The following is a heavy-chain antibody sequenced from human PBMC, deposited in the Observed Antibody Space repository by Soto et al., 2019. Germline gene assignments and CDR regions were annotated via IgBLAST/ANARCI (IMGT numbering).Heavy chain of an antibody. CDR2: IVPLPGTT. J-gene: IGHJ3*01. D-gene: IGHD6-19*01. Sequence: QVQLVQSGAAVRKPGSSAKVSCKASGGTFTKYAITWVRQAPRQGLEWMGGIVPLPGTTNYAQKFRGRDTISADESTRTAYLELSSLRSEDTAVYYCASGVGGLGGSSGWPDYAFDVWGQGTMVIVSS. V-gene: IGHV1-69*01. CDR3: ASGVGGLGGSSGWPDYAFDV. CDR1: GGTFTKYA.